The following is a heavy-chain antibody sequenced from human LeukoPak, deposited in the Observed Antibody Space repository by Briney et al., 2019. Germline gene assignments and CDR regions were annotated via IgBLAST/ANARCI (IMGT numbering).Heavy chain of an antibody. Sequence: GGSLRLSCAASDFTLSSYFMHWVRQAPGKGLVWVSRINLDGSNTISADSVEGRFTISRDNAKNTLYLHMNSLKVEDTAVYYCARAVRWDGDLDYWGQGTLVTVSS. V-gene: IGHV3-74*01. D-gene: IGHD4-17*01. CDR2: INLDGSNT. CDR3: ARAVRWDGDLDY. CDR1: DFTLSSYF. J-gene: IGHJ4*02.